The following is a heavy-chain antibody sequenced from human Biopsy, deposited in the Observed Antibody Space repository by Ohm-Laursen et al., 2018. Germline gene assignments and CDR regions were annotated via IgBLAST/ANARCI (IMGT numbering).Heavy chain of an antibody. D-gene: IGHD1-26*01. CDR1: GGSISSYY. Sequence: SETLSLTCTVSGGSISSYYWSWIRQPPGKGLEWIGYIYYTGSTNYNPSLKSRVPISVDTSMNHLSLRLTSATAADTAVYYCARHAPSYSGSYWRYFDLWGRGTLVTVSS. CDR3: ARHAPSYSGSYWRYFDL. J-gene: IGHJ2*01. CDR2: IYYTGST. V-gene: IGHV4-59*08.